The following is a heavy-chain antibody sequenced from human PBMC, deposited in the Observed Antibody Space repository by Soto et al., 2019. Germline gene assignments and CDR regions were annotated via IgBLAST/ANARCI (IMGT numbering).Heavy chain of an antibody. CDR2: INPDGTLK. D-gene: IGHD2-21*02. V-gene: IGHV3-7*03. J-gene: IGHJ4*02. CDR1: GFALSGYW. Sequence: VGSLRLSCAASGFALSGYWMTWVRQAPGKGLEWVASINPDGTLKYYVDSVKGRFTISRDNADKSLSLQMISLRVEDTAVYYCARWESGDWYLGIWGQGTQVTVSS. CDR3: ARWESGDWYLGI.